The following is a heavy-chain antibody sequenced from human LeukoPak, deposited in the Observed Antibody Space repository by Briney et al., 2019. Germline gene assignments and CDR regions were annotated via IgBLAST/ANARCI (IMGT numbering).Heavy chain of an antibody. V-gene: IGHV3-66*01. CDR1: GFTFSSYS. Sequence: GGSLRLSCAASGFTFSSYSMHWVRQAPGKGLEWVSVIYSGGSTYYVDSVKGRFTISRDNSKNTLYLQMNSLRAEDTAVYYCARDAFRDAFDIWGQGTMVTVSS. CDR3: ARDAFRDAFDI. D-gene: IGHD3-10*01. J-gene: IGHJ3*02. CDR2: IYSGGST.